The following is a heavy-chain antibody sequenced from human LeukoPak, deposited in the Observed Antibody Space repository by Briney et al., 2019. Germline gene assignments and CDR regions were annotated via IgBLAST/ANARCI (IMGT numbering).Heavy chain of an antibody. Sequence: PGGSRRLSCAASGFTFSDYCMSWVRQAPGKGLEWVSYISSSGSTIYYGDSVKGRFTICRDNAKNSLYLQMNSLRAEDTAVYYCARQSYYYDSSGHYVYYFDYWGQGTLLTVSS. J-gene: IGHJ4*02. CDR1: GFTFSDYC. D-gene: IGHD3-22*01. V-gene: IGHV3-11*01. CDR2: ISSSGSTI. CDR3: ARQSYYYDSSGHYVYYFDY.